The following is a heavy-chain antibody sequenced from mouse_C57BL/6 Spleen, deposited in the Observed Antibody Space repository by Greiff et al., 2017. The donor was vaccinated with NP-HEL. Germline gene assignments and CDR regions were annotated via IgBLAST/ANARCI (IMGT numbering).Heavy chain of an antibody. CDR2: INPNNGGT. CDR3: ARTIITTVVATPFDY. J-gene: IGHJ2*01. V-gene: IGHV1-26*01. Sequence: EVQLQQSGPELVKPGASVKISCKASGYTFTDYYMNWVKQSHGKSLEWIGDINPNNGGTSYNQKFKGKATLTVDKSSSTAYMELRSLTSEDSAVYYCARTIITTVVATPFDYWGQGTTLTVSS. D-gene: IGHD1-1*01. CDR1: GYTFTDYY.